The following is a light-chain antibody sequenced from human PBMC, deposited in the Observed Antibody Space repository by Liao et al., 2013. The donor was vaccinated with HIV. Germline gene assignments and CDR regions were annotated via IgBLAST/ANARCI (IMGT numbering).Light chain of an antibody. CDR2: QDS. CDR3: QAWDRDTAL. J-gene: IGLJ2*01. V-gene: IGLV3-1*01. Sequence: SYELTQPPSVSVSPGQTVSITCSGDKLGDKYACWYLQRPGQSPVLVIYQDSRRPLGIPERFSGSNSENTGTLTISGTQAVDEAVYYCQAWDRDTALFGGGTKLTVL. CDR1: KLGDKY.